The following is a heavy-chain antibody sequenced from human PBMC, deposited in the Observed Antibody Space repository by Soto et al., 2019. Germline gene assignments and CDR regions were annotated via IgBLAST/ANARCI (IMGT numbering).Heavy chain of an antibody. Sequence: GGSLRLSCAASGFTFSSYAMSWVRQAPGKGLEWVSAISGSGGSTYYADSVKGRFTISRDNSKNTLYLQMNSLRAEDTAVYYCARDEGYCTNGVCSPYYYYGMDVWGQGTTVTVSS. J-gene: IGHJ6*02. CDR1: GFTFSSYA. CDR3: ARDEGYCTNGVCSPYYYYGMDV. D-gene: IGHD2-8*01. V-gene: IGHV3-23*01. CDR2: ISGSGGST.